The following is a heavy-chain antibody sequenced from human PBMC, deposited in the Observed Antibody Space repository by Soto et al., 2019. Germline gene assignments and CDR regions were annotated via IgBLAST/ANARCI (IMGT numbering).Heavy chain of an antibody. CDR3: ARDPYSGYFDY. V-gene: IGHV3-21*01. J-gene: IGHJ4*02. CDR1: GFSLYTYT. CDR2: ISSSSTSV. D-gene: IGHD2-21*01. Sequence: GGSLRLSCAASGFSLYTYTMTWVRQAPGKGLEWVSSISSSSTSVSYTDSVKGRFTISRDNAKSSLYLLMNSLGAEDTAVYYCARDPYSGYFDYWGQGTLVTVSS.